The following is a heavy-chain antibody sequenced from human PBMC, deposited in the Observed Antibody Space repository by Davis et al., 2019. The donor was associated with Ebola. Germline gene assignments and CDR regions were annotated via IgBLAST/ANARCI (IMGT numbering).Heavy chain of an antibody. CDR1: GFTFSNYA. J-gene: IGHJ6*02. Sequence: GESLKISCATSGFTFSNYAMNWVRQAPGKGLEWVSTISSSSNYKYYAESMKGRFTISRDNAKNSLYLQMNSLRAEDTAVYYCARDRPLDFFFGDYYGMDVWGQGTTVTVSS. V-gene: IGHV3-21*01. CDR3: ARDRPLDFFFGDYYGMDV. D-gene: IGHD3-16*01. CDR2: ISSSSNYK.